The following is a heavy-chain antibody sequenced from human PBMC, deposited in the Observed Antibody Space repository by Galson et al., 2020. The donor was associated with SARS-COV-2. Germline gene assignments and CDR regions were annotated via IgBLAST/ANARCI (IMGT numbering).Heavy chain of an antibody. Sequence: EWMGGFHPGKGEIIYGQNFQDRVTMTDDTSTDTTYLELSSLRPDDTAVYFCLATGRAMVPIYFHFWGQGTLVSVSS. D-gene: IGHD3-10*01. V-gene: IGHV1-24*01. CDR3: LATGRAMVPIYFHF. CDR2: FHPGKGEI. J-gene: IGHJ4*02.